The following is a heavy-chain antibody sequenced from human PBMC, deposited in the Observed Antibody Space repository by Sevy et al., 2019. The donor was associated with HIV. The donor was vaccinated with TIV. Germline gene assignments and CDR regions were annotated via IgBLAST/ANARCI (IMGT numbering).Heavy chain of an antibody. CDR2: IIPIFGTA. Sequence: ASVKVSCKASGGTFSSYAISWVRQAPGQGLEWMGGIIPIFGTANYAQKFQGRVTITADESTSTAYMELSSLRSEDTAVYYCARSDRNWFDPWGQGTLVTVSS. V-gene: IGHV1-69*13. CDR1: GGTFSSYA. J-gene: IGHJ5*02. CDR3: ARSDRNWFDP.